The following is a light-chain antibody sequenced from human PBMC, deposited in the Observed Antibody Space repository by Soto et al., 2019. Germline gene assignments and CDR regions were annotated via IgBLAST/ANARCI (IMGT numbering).Light chain of an antibody. CDR1: QSVGSNY. CDR3: QQYGSSIQT. CDR2: GAS. J-gene: IGKJ1*01. Sequence: EIVLTQFPGTLSLSPGERATLSYRASQSVGSNYLAWYQQRPGQPPNLLIFGASHRAPDIPDRFSGSGSGTDFTLTISRLEPEDFAVYYCQQYGSSIQTFGQGTKV. V-gene: IGKV3-20*01.